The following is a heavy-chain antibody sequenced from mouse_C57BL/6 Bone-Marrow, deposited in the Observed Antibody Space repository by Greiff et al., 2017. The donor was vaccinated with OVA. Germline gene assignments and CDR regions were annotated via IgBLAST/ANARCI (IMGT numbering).Heavy chain of an antibody. Sequence: QVQLQQPGAELVKPGASVKMSCKASGYTFTSYWITWVKQRPGQGLEWIGDIYPGSGSTNYNEKFTSKATLTVDTSSSTAYMQLSILSSEDSAVYYCARRYYGSSWYFDVWGTGTTVTGSS. D-gene: IGHD1-1*01. CDR1: GYTFTSYW. V-gene: IGHV1-55*01. CDR2: IYPGSGST. CDR3: ARRYYGSSWYFDV. J-gene: IGHJ1*03.